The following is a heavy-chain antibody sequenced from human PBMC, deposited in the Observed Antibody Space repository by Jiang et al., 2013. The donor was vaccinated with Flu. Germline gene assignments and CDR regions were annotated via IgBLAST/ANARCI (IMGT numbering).Heavy chain of an antibody. V-gene: IGHV3-33*08. CDR1: GFTFSSYG. CDR2: IWYDGSNK. J-gene: IGHJ4*02. Sequence: RLSCAASGFTFSSYGMHWVRQAPGKGLEWVAVIWYDGSNKYYADSVKGRFTISRDNSKNTLYLQMNSLRAEDTAVYYCARGVSSGITWVDYWGQGTLVTVSS. CDR3: ARGVSSGITWVDY. D-gene: IGHD3-22*01.